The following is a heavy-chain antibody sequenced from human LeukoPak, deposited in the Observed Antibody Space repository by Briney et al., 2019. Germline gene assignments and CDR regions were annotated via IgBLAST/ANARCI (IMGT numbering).Heavy chain of an antibody. Sequence: SETLSLTCAVSGGSDSSGGYSWSWIRQPPGTGLEWIGYIPHSGSTYYKPSLKSRVTISVDRSKNQFSLKLTSVTAADTAVYYCARYSSTWPYWYFDLWGRGTLVTVSS. CDR1: GGSDSSGGYS. V-gene: IGHV4-30-2*01. J-gene: IGHJ2*01. D-gene: IGHD6-13*01. CDR3: ARYSSTWPYWYFDL. CDR2: IPHSGST.